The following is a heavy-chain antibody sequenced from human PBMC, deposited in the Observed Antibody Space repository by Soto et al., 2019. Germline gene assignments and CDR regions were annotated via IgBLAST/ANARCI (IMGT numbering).Heavy chain of an antibody. D-gene: IGHD6-6*01. J-gene: IGHJ4*02. CDR2: ISYDGSNK. CDR3: ARARQLGRQTLDY. Sequence: GGSLRLSGAASGFTFSSYAMYWVRQAPGKGLEWVAVISYDGSNKYYADSVKGRFTISRDNSKNTLYLQMNSLRAEDTAVYYCARARQLGRQTLDYWGQGTLVTVSS. CDR1: GFTFSSYA. V-gene: IGHV3-30-3*01.